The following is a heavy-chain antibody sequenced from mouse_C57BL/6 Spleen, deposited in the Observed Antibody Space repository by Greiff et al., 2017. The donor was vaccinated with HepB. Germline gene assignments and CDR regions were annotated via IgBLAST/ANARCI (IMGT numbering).Heavy chain of an antibody. D-gene: IGHD1-1*01. CDR1: GYTFTSYW. CDR2: IDPSDSYT. V-gene: IGHV1-69*01. J-gene: IGHJ2*01. Sequence: QVQLQQPGAELVMPGASVTLSCKASGYTFTSYWLHWVKQWPGQGLEWIGEIDPSDSYTNYNQKFKGKSTLTVDKSSSTAYMQLSSLTSEDSAVYYCARRITTVLVDYWGQGTTLTVSS. CDR3: ARRITTVLVDY.